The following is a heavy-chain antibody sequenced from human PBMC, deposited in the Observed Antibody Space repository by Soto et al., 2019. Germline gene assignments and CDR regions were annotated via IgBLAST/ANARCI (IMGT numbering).Heavy chain of an antibody. V-gene: IGHV3-23*01. Sequence: GGSLRLSCAASGFSFRSYAMNWVRQAPGKGLEWVSSISESGDSTFYVDSVRGRFSISRDNSKNTLYLQMRSLRAEDSAVYYCAKQFVDVWGQGTTVTVSS. CDR3: AKQFVDV. CDR2: ISESGDST. CDR1: GFSFRSYA. J-gene: IGHJ6*02.